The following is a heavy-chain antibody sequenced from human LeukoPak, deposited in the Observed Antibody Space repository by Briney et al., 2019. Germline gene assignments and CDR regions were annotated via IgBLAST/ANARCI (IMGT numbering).Heavy chain of an antibody. Sequence: GGSLRLSCAASGFTFSRSGIHWVRQAPGRGLEWVAVISYDEGDEYYADSVKGRFTISRDNSKNTLYLQMNSLRAEDTAVYYCAKDSKGSGTYYDRYFDYWGQETLVTVSS. CDR2: ISYDEGDE. V-gene: IGHV3-30*18. CDR3: AKDSKGSGTYYDRYFDY. D-gene: IGHD3-10*01. CDR1: GFTFSRSG. J-gene: IGHJ4*02.